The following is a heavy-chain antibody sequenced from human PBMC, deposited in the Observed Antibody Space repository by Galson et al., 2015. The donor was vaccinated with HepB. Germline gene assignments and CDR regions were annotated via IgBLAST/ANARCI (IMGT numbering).Heavy chain of an antibody. CDR2: ISASTSST. J-gene: IGHJ4*02. CDR1: GFTFNSYA. Sequence: SLRLSCAASGFTFNSYAMTWVRQAPGKGLEWVSAISASTSSTYYADSVKGRFTVSRDNSKKKLYLQMNSLRADDTAVYYCGYDVGGYFDYWGQGTLVTVSS. V-gene: IGHV3-23*01. CDR3: GYDVGGYFDY. D-gene: IGHD3-22*01.